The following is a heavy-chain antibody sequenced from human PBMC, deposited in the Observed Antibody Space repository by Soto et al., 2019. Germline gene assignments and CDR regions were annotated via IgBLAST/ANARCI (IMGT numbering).Heavy chain of an antibody. J-gene: IGHJ4*02. CDR3: ARRSGSYGPRGPSFDY. D-gene: IGHD3-10*01. V-gene: IGHV4-34*01. CDR1: GGSFSGYY. CDR2: INHSGST. Sequence: SETLSLTCAVYGGSFSGYYRSWIRQPPGKGLEWIGEINHSGSTNYNPSLKSRVTISVDTSKNQFSLKLSSVTAADTAVYYCARRSGSYGPRGPSFDYWGQGTLVTVSS.